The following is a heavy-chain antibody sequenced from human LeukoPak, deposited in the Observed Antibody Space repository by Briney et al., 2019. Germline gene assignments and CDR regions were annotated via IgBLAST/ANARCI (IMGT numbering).Heavy chain of an antibody. J-gene: IGHJ4*02. CDR1: GFTFDDYA. V-gene: IGHV3-9*01. CDR2: ISWNSGSI. CDR3: PKDTEPSYYDSSGYPAPYFDY. D-gene: IGHD3-22*01. Sequence: GGSLRLSCAASGFTFDDYAMHWVRQAPGKGLEWVSGISWNSGSIGYADSVKGRFTISRDNAKNSLYLQMNSLRAEDTALYYCPKDTEPSYYDSSGYPAPYFDYWGQGTLVTVSS.